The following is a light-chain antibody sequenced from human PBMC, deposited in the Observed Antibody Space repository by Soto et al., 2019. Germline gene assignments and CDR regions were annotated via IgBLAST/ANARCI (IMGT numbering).Light chain of an antibody. CDR2: AAS. Sequence: IQFTQSPSSLSASVGDRVTITCRASQDISTYLAWYQQKPGKAPMLLISAASTLQSGVPSRFSGSGSGTDFTLTISSLQPEDFATYYCQQLNHYPSTFGGGTKV. CDR1: QDISTY. CDR3: QQLNHYPST. V-gene: IGKV1-9*01. J-gene: IGKJ4*01.